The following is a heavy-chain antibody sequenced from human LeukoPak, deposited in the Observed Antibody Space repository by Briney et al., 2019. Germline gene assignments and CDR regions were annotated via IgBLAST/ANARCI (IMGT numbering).Heavy chain of an antibody. J-gene: IGHJ4*02. V-gene: IGHV4-59*01. CDR2: IHNNGNT. Sequence: SETLSLTCSVSGGSISTYYWSWIRQPPGKGLEWIGYIHNNGNTNYNPSLKSRVTISVDTSKNQFSLRLSSVTAADTAVYYCARLWPSRSAGGFDYWGQGTLVTVSS. CDR3: ARLWPSRSAGGFDY. CDR1: GGSISTYY. D-gene: IGHD3-10*01.